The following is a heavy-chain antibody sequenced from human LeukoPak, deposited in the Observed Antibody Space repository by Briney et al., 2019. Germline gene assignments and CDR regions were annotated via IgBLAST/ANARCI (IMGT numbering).Heavy chain of an antibody. Sequence: GASVKVSCKASGYTFTGYYMHWVRQAPGQGLEWMGWINPNSGGTNYAQKFQGRVTMTRDTSISTAYMELGRLRSDDTAVYYCARDKGIVATIGFDYWGQGTLVTVSS. CDR2: INPNSGGT. CDR3: ARDKGIVATIGFDY. J-gene: IGHJ4*02. V-gene: IGHV1-2*02. D-gene: IGHD5-12*01. CDR1: GYTFTGYY.